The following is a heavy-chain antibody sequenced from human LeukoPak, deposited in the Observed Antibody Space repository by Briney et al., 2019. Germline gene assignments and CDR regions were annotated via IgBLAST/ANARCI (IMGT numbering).Heavy chain of an antibody. J-gene: IGHJ5*02. CDR1: GGTFSSYA. Sequence: GASVKVSCMASGGTFSSYAICWVRQAPGQGLEWMGGIIPIFGTANYAQKSQGRVTITADESTSTAYMEPSSLRSEDTAVYYCARDHSTLWRTGSGWFDPWGQGTLVTVSS. V-gene: IGHV1-69*13. CDR2: IIPIFGTA. CDR3: ARDHSTLWRTGSGWFDP. D-gene: IGHD2-2*01.